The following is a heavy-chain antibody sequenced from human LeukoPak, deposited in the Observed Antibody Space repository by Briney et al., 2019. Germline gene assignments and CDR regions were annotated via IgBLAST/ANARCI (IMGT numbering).Heavy chain of an antibody. J-gene: IGHJ5*02. D-gene: IGHD2-15*01. V-gene: IGHV3-30-3*01. CDR1: GFTFSSYA. CDR3: ARNRDIVVVVAATSEFDP. Sequence: GGSLRLSCAASGFTFSSYAMHWVRQAPGKGLEWVAVISYDGSNKYYADSVKGRFTISRDNSKNTLYLQMSSLRAEDTAVYYCARNRDIVVVVAATSEFDPWGQGTLVTVSS. CDR2: ISYDGSNK.